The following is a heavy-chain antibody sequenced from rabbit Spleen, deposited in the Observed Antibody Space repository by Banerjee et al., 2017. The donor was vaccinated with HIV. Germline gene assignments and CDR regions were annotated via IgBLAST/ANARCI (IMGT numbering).Heavy chain of an antibody. CDR3: ARDAAGREDFNL. CDR2: IDAGSSGFT. J-gene: IGHJ4*01. V-gene: IGHV1S40*01. D-gene: IGHD4-2*01. Sequence: QSLEESGGDLVKPGASLTLACIASGVSFSGDSYICWVRQAPGKGLEWIACIDAGSSGFTYFASWAKGRFTISKTSSTTVTLQMTSLTAADTATYFCARDAAGREDFNLWGPGTLVTVS. CDR1: GVSFSGDSY.